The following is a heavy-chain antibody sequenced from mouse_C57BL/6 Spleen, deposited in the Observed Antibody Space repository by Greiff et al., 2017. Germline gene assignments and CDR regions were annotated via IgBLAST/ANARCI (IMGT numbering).Heavy chain of an antibody. D-gene: IGHD2-3*01. CDR1: GYTFTSYW. CDR2: INPSNGGT. Sequence: QVQLQQSGTELVKPGASVKLSCKASGYTFTSYWMYWVKQRPGQGLEWIGNINPSNGGTNYNEKFKSKATLTVDKSSSTAYMQLSSLTSEDSAVYYGARRGYYDGYFYFDYWGQGTTLTVSS. CDR3: ARRGYYDGYFYFDY. J-gene: IGHJ2*01. V-gene: IGHV1-53*01.